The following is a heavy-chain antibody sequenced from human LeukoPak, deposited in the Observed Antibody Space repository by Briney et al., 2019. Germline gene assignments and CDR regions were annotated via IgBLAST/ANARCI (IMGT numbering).Heavy chain of an antibody. V-gene: IGHV4-38-2*02. CDR1: GYSISSGYY. Sequence: PSETLSLTCAVSGYSISSGYYWGWIRPPPGKGLEWIGSIYHSGSTYYNPSLKSRVTISVDTSKNQFSLKLSSVTAADTAVYYCARDSGGNYGDYDGIVAFDIWGQGTMVTVSS. J-gene: IGHJ3*02. CDR3: ARDSGGNYGDYDGIVAFDI. D-gene: IGHD4-17*01. CDR2: IYHSGST.